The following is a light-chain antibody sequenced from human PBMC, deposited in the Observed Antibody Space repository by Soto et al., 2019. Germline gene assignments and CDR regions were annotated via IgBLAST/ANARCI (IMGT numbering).Light chain of an antibody. CDR2: GAS. CDR3: QQYNNWGT. CDR1: QSVSSN. J-gene: IGKJ1*01. Sequence: EIVMTQSPATLSVSPGERATLSCRASQSVSSNLAWYQQKPGQAPSLLIYGASTRATGIPARFSGSGSGTEFTLTISSLQSEDFAVYYCQQYNNWGTFGQGTKVEI. V-gene: IGKV3-15*01.